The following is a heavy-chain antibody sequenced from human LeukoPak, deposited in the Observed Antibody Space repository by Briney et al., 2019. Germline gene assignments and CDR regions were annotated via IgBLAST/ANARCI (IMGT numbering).Heavy chain of an antibody. CDR1: GGSISSYY. CDR3: ARAGGVDTAMDANFDY. Sequence: SGTLSLTCAVSGGSISSYYWSWIRQPPGKGLEWIGYIYYNGGTNYNPSLRSRVTISVDTSKNHFSLRLSSVTAADTAMYYCARAGGVDTAMDANFDYWGQGTLVTVSS. V-gene: IGHV4-59*01. D-gene: IGHD5-18*01. J-gene: IGHJ4*02. CDR2: IYYNGGT.